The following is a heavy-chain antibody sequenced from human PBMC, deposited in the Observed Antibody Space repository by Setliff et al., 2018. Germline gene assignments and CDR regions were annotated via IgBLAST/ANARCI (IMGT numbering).Heavy chain of an antibody. CDR2: IYYSGST. CDR1: GGSISSSSYY. D-gene: IGHD6-13*01. CDR3: AREVAGSSSWFGGAFDI. V-gene: IGHV4-39*07. Sequence: PSETLSLTCTVSGGSISSSSYYWGWIRQPPGKGLEWIGSIYYSGSTYYNPSLKSRVTISIDTSKNQFSLKLSSVTAAATAVYYCAREVAGSSSWFGGAFDIWGQGTMVTVSS. J-gene: IGHJ3*02.